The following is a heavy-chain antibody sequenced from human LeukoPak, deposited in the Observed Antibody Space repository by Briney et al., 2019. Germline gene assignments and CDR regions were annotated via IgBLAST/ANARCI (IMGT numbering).Heavy chain of an antibody. J-gene: IGHJ6*02. D-gene: IGHD3-10*01. V-gene: IGHV3-23*01. Sequence: GGSLRLSCAASGLTFSAYAMTWVRQAPGKWLEWVTSVTGSGGSTSYADSVKCRFTISRDNSKNTLCLQMSSLRAEPTAVYYCAKDDYGSGSYHGMDVWGQGTTVTVSS. CDR1: GLTFSAYA. CDR2: VTGSGGST. CDR3: AKDDYGSGSYHGMDV.